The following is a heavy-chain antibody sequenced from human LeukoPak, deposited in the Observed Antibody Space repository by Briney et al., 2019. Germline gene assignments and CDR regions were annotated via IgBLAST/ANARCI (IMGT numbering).Heavy chain of an antibody. J-gene: IGHJ4*02. CDR2: ISGSGGST. CDR1: GFTFSSYA. D-gene: IGHD3-10*01. Sequence: GGSLRLSCAASGFTFSSYAMNWVRQAPGKGLEWVSTISGSGGSTYYADSVKGRFTISRDNSKNTLYLQMNSLRAEATAVYYCAKALGGSGSNSDYWGQGTLITVSS. V-gene: IGHV3-23*01. CDR3: AKALGGSGSNSDY.